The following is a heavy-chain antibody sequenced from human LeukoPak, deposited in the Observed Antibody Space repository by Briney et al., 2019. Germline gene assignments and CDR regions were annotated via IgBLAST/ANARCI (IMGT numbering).Heavy chain of an antibody. V-gene: IGHV4-34*01. Sequence: SETLSLTCAVYGGSFSGYYWSWLRQPPGKGLEWIGEINHSGSTNYNPSLKSRVTISVDTSKNQFSLKLSSVTAADTAVYYCARALYSSGWSDYWGQGTLVTVSS. CDR1: GGSFSGYY. J-gene: IGHJ4*02. D-gene: IGHD6-19*01. CDR3: ARALYSSGWSDY. CDR2: INHSGST.